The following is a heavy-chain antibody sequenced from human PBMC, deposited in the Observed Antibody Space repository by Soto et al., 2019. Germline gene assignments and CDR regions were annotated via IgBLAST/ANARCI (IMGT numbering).Heavy chain of an antibody. CDR1: GYTFTNYA. CDR2: ISVHTGNT. CDR3: ARLIYSSSSFNWFDP. J-gene: IGHJ5*02. Sequence: ASVKVSCKTSGYTFTNYALSWVRQAPGQGLEWMGWISVHTGNTNYAQSFQGRVTMTTDTSTDTAYLELRSLRSEDTAVYYCARLIYSSSSFNWFDPWGQGTLVTVS. V-gene: IGHV1-18*04. D-gene: IGHD6-6*01.